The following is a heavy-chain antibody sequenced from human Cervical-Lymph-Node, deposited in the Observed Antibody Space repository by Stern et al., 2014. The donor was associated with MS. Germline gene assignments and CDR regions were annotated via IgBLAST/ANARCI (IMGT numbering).Heavy chain of an antibody. Sequence: EDQLVQSGAELIRPGESLKISCKGSGYKFSIYWIAWVRQMPGKGLEWMGIIYPGDSETRYSPSFQGQVTMSADKSTSTAYLQWSSLNASDTAMYFCARQTTAWASDVWGQGTLVTVSS. D-gene: IGHD1-14*01. CDR2: IYPGDSET. V-gene: IGHV5-51*01. J-gene: IGHJ4*02. CDR1: GYKFSIYW. CDR3: ARQTTAWASDV.